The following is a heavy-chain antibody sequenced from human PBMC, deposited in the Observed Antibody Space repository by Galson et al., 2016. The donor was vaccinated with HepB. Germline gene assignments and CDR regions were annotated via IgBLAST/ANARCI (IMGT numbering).Heavy chain of an antibody. Sequence: SLRLSCAASGFTFSNHAMSWVRQAPGKGLEWVAAIGGNGSPTYYADSVRGRFSISRDNSKNTLYLQMNSLRAEDTALYYCARGGGHGFFDYWGQGALVTVSS. CDR3: ARGGGHGFFDY. CDR2: IGGNGSPT. D-gene: IGHD3-10*01. J-gene: IGHJ4*02. CDR1: GFTFSNHA. V-gene: IGHV3-23*01.